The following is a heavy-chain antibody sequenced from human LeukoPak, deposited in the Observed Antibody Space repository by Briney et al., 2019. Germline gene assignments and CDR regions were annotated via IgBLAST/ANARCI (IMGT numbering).Heavy chain of an antibody. Sequence: GGSLRLSCAASGFTVSSNYMNWVRQAPGKGLEWVSIIYSGGGTYYADSVKGRFTISRDNSKSTLFLQMNSLRAEDTAVYYCARGPPEYQLLSGSDAFDIWGQGTMVTVSS. J-gene: IGHJ3*02. D-gene: IGHD2-2*01. CDR1: GFTVSSNY. CDR2: IYSGGGT. V-gene: IGHV3-66*01. CDR3: ARGPPEYQLLSGSDAFDI.